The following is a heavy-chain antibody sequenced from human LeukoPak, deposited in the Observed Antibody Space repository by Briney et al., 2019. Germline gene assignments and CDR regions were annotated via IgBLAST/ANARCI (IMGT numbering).Heavy chain of an antibody. D-gene: IGHD6-19*01. CDR3: ARGGLAVAAYFDY. CDR2: IIPIFGTA. J-gene: IGHJ4*02. CDR1: GGTFSSYA. Sequence: SVTVSCKASGGTFSSYAISWVRQAPGQGLEWMGRIIPIFGTANYAQKFQGRVTITTDESTNTAYMELSSLRSEDTAVYYCARGGLAVAAYFDYWGQGTLVTVSS. V-gene: IGHV1-69*05.